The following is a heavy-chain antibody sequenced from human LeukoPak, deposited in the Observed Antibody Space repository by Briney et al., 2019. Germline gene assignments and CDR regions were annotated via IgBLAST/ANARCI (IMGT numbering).Heavy chain of an antibody. CDR2: IYYSGST. CDR3: ARAGVLTGYDDAFDF. CDR1: GGSISSSSYY. Sequence: SETLSLTCTVSGGSISSSSYYWGWIRQPPGKGLEWTGSIYYSGSTYYNPSLKSRVTVSVDTSKNQFSLKPSSVTAADTAVYYCARAGVLTGYDDAFDFWGQGTMVTVSS. V-gene: IGHV4-39*07. D-gene: IGHD3-9*01. J-gene: IGHJ3*01.